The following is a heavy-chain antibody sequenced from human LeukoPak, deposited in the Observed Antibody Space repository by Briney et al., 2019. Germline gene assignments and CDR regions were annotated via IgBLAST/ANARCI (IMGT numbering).Heavy chain of an antibody. CDR1: GFTFSSYG. D-gene: IGHD6-13*01. V-gene: IGHV3-33*01. Sequence: PGRSLRLSCAASGFTFSSYGMHWVRQAPGKGLEWVAVIWYDGSNKYYADSVKGRFTISRDNSKNTLYLQMNSLRAEETAVYYCARGPHSSSSHYYYYGMDVWGQGTTVTVSS. CDR3: ARGPHSSSSHYYYYGMDV. J-gene: IGHJ6*02. CDR2: IWYDGSNK.